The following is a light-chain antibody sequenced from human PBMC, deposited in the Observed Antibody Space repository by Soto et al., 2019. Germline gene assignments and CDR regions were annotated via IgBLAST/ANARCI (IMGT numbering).Light chain of an antibody. CDR1: QIVSSY. V-gene: IGKV3-11*01. CDR3: QQRSNWPT. J-gene: IGKJ1*01. CDR2: DAS. Sequence: EIVLTPSPATLSLSQGEIATLSCRASQIVSSYLAWYQQKPGQAPRLLIYDASNRATGIPARFSGSGSGTDFTLTISSLEPEDFAVYYCQQRSNWPTFGQGTKV.